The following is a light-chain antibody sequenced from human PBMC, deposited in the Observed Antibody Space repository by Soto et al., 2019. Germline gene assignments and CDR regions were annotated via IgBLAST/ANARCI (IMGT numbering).Light chain of an antibody. J-gene: IGKJ4*01. Sequence: DIQLTQSPSTLSASVGDRATITCRASQSISSWLAWYQQKPGKAPKLLVYKASSLESGVPSRFSGSGSWTEFTLAISTLQPDDFATYYCQQYEAYPLTFGGGTKGEI. CDR1: QSISSW. V-gene: IGKV1-5*03. CDR2: KAS. CDR3: QQYEAYPLT.